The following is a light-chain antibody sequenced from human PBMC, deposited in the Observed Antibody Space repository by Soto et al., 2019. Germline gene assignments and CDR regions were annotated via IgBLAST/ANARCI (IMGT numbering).Light chain of an antibody. CDR2: EVN. CDR1: SSDFGNYNL. CDR3: SSFSSDTTLFV. Sequence: QPVLTQPASVSGSPGQSITISCTGTSSDFGNYNLVSWYQQHPGKVPKLILFEVNKRPSGVSYRFSGSKSGNTASLTISGLQAEDEADYYCSSFSSDTTLFVFGGGTKVTVL. V-gene: IGLV2-14*02. J-gene: IGLJ1*01.